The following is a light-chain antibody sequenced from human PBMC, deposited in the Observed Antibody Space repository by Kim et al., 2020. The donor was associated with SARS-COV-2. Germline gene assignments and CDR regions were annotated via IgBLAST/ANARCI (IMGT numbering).Light chain of an antibody. CDR1: QTINTW. J-gene: IGKJ1*01. V-gene: IGKV1-5*03. CDR2: EAS. Sequence: DIQLTQSPSTLSASVGDRVTITCRASQTINTWLAWYQQKPGKAPKLLIYEASSLESGVPSRFGGSGSGTEFTLTISSLQPDDFATYYCQQYNPYPWTFGQGTKVDIK. CDR3: QQYNPYPWT.